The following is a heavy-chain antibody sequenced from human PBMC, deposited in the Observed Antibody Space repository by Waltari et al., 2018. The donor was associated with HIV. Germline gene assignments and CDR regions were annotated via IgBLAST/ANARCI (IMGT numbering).Heavy chain of an antibody. Sequence: QVQLVQSGAEVKKRGASVKLCCNTYGSCFSTYYIRWVRQAPGRGLEWMGLFDMKTGVTSYAQAFQSRITMAVDASISTASLELSSLTSEDTATYYCARDPQRKDGYNFDSWGQGTLVTVSS. J-gene: IGHJ4*02. CDR2: FDMKTGVT. V-gene: IGHV1-2*06. D-gene: IGHD5-12*01. CDR1: GSCFSTYY. CDR3: ARDPQRKDGYNFDS.